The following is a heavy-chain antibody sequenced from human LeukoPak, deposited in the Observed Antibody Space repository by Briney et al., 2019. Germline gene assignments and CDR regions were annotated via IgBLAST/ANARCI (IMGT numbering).Heavy chain of an antibody. CDR3: ARDDGYYSPFDY. CDR1: GGTFSSYA. J-gene: IGHJ4*02. Sequence: GASVKVSCKASGGTFSSYAISWVRQAPGQGLEWMGRIIPIFGTANYAQKFQGRVTFTTDESTSTAYMELSSLRSEDTAVYYCARDDGYYSPFDYWGQGTLVTVSS. CDR2: IIPIFGTA. D-gene: IGHD4-17*01. V-gene: IGHV1-69*05.